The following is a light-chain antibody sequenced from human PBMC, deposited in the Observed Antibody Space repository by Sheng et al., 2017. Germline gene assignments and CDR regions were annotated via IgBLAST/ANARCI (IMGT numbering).Light chain of an antibody. Sequence: QSALTQPASVSGSPGQSITISCTGTTHDVGGYNYVSWYQQHPGKAPKLMIYDVSNRPSGVSNRFSGSKSGNTASLTISGLQSEDEADYYCSSYTSSTTWVFGGGTRTDRP. J-gene: IGLJ3*02. CDR1: THDVGGYNY. CDR2: DVS. V-gene: IGLV2-14*03. CDR3: SSYTSSTTWV.